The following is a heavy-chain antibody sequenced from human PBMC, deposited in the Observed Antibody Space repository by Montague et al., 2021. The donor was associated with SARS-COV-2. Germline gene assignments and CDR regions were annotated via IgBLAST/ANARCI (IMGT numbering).Heavy chain of an antibody. CDR2: IFYNGST. D-gene: IGHD2-21*01. CDR1: FGSISTYY. V-gene: IGHV4-59*01. Sequence: SETLSLTCTVSFGSISTYYWSWIRQPPGKGLEWIGFIFYNGSTKXNPSLKRRVSISLDTSKNQFSLKLSPVTAADTAVYYCARQDAWAYCGDECYRGWFDSWGQGTQVTVSS. J-gene: IGHJ5*01. CDR3: ARQDAWAYCGDECYRGWFDS.